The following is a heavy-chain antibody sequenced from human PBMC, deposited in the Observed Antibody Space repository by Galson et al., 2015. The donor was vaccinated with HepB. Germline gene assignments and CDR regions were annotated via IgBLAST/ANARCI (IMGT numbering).Heavy chain of an antibody. V-gene: IGHV3-23*01. D-gene: IGHD5/OR15-5a*01. CDR2: ISGSGGST. CDR1: GFTFSSYA. Sequence: SLRLSCAASGFTFSSYAMSWVRQAPGKGLEWVSAISGSGGSTYYADSVEGRFTISRDNSKNTLYLQMNSLRAEDTAVYYCARDPVSTLSGNYWGQGTLVTVSS. J-gene: IGHJ4*02. CDR3: ARDPVSTLSGNY.